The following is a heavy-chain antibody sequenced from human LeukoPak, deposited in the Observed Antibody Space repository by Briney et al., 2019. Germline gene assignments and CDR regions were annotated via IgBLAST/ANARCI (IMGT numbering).Heavy chain of an antibody. CDR2: ISDSGGST. CDR1: GITLSNYG. Sequence: GGSLRLSCAASGITLSNYGMTWVRQAPGKGLEWVAGISDSGGSTNYADSVKGRFTISRDNPKNTLYLQMNSLRAEDTAVYFCAKRGVVIRVILVGFHKEAYYFDSWGQGALVTVSS. D-gene: IGHD3-22*01. CDR3: AKRGVVIRVILVGFHKEAYYFDS. J-gene: IGHJ4*02. V-gene: IGHV3-23*01.